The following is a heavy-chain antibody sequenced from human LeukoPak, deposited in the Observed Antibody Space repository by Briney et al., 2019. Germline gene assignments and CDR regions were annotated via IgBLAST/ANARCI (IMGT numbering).Heavy chain of an antibody. V-gene: IGHV1-24*01. CDR2: FDPEDGET. J-gene: IGHJ4*02. CDR1: GYTLTELS. D-gene: IGHD3-3*01. Sequence: ASVKVSCKVSGYTLTELSMHWVRQAPGKGLEWMGGFDPEDGETIYAQKFQGRVTMTEDTSTDTAYMQLSSLRSEDTAVYYCATSIFGVVTYQGGFGYWGQGTLVTVSS. CDR3: ATSIFGVVTYQGGFGY.